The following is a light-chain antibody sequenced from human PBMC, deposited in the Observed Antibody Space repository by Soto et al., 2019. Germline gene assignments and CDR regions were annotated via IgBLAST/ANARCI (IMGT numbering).Light chain of an antibody. CDR2: AVS. Sequence: DIQMTQSPSSLSASVGDRVTIACRASQSISTYLNWYQQKPGKAPEVLIYAVSSLQRGVPSRFSGSGSGTDFTLTISSLQPEDFAAYYCQQSDSLPYTFGHGTKLEIK. CDR1: QSISTY. CDR3: QQSDSLPYT. V-gene: IGKV1-39*01. J-gene: IGKJ2*01.